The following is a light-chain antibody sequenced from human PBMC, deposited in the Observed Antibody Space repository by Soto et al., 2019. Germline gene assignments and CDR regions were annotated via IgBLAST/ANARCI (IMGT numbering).Light chain of an antibody. CDR1: HSVGTH. V-gene: IGKV1-39*01. CDR2: DAS. CDR3: QQTFSSPYT. J-gene: IGKJ2*01. Sequence: DTQMTQSPSSLSSSVRDRVTISCRASHSVGTHLSWLQQKPGKAPTLVIYDASTPQRGVPFRFSGSGSGTDFTLTISSLQPEDFATYSCQQTFSSPYTFGQGTKVDI.